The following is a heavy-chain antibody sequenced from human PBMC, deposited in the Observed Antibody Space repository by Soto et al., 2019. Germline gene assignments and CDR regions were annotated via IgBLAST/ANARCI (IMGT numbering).Heavy chain of an antibody. CDR3: ARLMITFGVDGFDI. J-gene: IGHJ3*02. CDR1: GASISSSNYY. CDR2: IYYSGST. Sequence: QLQLQESGPGLVKPSETLSLTCTVSGASISSSNYYWGWIRQPPGKGLEWIGTIYYSGSTYYNPSLKSRVTISVDTSRNQLSLKLSPVTAADTAVYYCARLMITFGVDGFDIWGRGTMVNISS. D-gene: IGHD3-16*01. V-gene: IGHV4-39*01.